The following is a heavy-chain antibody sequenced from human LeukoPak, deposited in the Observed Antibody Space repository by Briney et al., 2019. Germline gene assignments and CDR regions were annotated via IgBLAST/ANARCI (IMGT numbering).Heavy chain of an antibody. J-gene: IGHJ4*02. Sequence: GGSLRLSCSASGFTFNTNWMHWVRQAPGKGLVWVSCINGDGSTTTYADSVKGRFTSSRDNAKNTVYLQINNLRPEDTAVYYCARDRYYVPDNWGQGTLVTVSS. D-gene: IGHD3-10*02. CDR2: INGDGSTT. CDR3: ARDRYYVPDN. V-gene: IGHV3-74*01. CDR1: GFTFNTNW.